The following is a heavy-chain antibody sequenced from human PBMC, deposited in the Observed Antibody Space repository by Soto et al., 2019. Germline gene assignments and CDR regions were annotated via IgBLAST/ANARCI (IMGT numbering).Heavy chain of an antibody. CDR1: GYTFTSYA. J-gene: IGHJ3*02. V-gene: IGHV1-3*01. Sequence: QVQLVQSVAEVKKPGASVKVSCKASGYTFTSYAMHWVRQAPGQRLEWMGWINAGNGNTKYSQKFQGRVTITRDTSASTAYMELSSLRSEDTAVYYFARGLLSGDAFDIWGQGTMVTVSS. CDR3: ARGLLSGDAFDI. CDR2: INAGNGNT.